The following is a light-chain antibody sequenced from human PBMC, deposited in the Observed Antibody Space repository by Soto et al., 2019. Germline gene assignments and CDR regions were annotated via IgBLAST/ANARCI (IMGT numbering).Light chain of an antibody. CDR2: RAS. Sequence: DIQMTQSPSSLSASVGDRVTISCRASQSISTYLNWYQQKPGTAPRLLIYRASSVKSGVPPRFSGSGSGRDFTLTISSVRPEDIATYFCQQSYTSPPWTFGQGTKVEVK. J-gene: IGKJ1*01. CDR3: QQSYTSPPWT. CDR1: QSISTY. V-gene: IGKV1-39*01.